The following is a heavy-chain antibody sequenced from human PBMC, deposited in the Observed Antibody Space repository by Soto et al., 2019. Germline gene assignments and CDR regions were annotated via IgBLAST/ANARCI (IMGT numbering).Heavy chain of an antibody. V-gene: IGHV3-30*03. D-gene: IGHD1-26*01. CDR1: GFTFSSYG. J-gene: IGHJ6*02. CDR3: AQAPVGATWAAVYGMDV. Sequence: PGGSLRLSCAASGFTFSSYGLHWVRQAPGKGLEWVAFISFDGSDRYYPDSVKGRFAISRDNSKNTVYLQMNSLRPEDTAVYYCAQAPVGATWAAVYGMDVWGQGTTVTVSS. CDR2: ISFDGSDR.